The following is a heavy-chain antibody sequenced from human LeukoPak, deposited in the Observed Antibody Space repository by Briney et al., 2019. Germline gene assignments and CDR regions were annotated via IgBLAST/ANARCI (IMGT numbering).Heavy chain of an antibody. J-gene: IGHJ4*02. V-gene: IGHV3-11*06. CDR3: ARGPYSRGSSADY. CDR1: GFTFSDYY. CDR2: ISSSDTYT. Sequence: PGGSLRLSCAASGFTFSDYYMSWIRQAPGKGLEWVSYISSSDTYTNYADSVKGRFTISRDNAKNSLYLQMNSLRAEDTAVYYCARGPYSRGSSADYWGQGTLVTVSS. D-gene: IGHD6-13*01.